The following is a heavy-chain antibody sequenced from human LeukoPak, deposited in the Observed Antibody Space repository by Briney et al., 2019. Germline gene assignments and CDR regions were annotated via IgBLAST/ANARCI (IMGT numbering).Heavy chain of an antibody. CDR1: GFTSSSYA. V-gene: IGHV3-64*01. Sequence: PGGSLRLSCAASGFTSSSYAMHWVRQAPGKGLEYVSAISSNGGGTYYANSVKGRFTISRDNSKNTLYLQMGSRRVEDMAVYYCAREDGRWELHYWGQGTLVTVSS. CDR3: AREDGRWELHY. CDR2: ISSNGGGT. D-gene: IGHD1-26*01. J-gene: IGHJ4*02.